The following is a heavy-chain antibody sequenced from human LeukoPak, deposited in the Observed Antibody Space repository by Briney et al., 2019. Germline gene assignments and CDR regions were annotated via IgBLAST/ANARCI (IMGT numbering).Heavy chain of an antibody. CDR3: ARDEGLGYYYDSSGYRYYFDY. Sequence: PGGSLRLSCAASGFTFSSYAMSWVRQAPGKGLEWVSAISGSGGSTYYADSVKGRFTISRDNSKNTLYLQMNSLRAEDTAVYYCARDEGLGYYYDSSGYRYYFDYWGQGTLVTVSS. J-gene: IGHJ4*02. CDR1: GFTFSSYA. CDR2: ISGSGGST. D-gene: IGHD3-22*01. V-gene: IGHV3-23*01.